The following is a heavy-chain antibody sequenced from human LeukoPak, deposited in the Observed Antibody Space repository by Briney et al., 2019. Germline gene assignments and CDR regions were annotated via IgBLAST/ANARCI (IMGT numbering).Heavy chain of an antibody. J-gene: IGHJ4*02. D-gene: IGHD3-22*01. CDR2: ISSNNGNT. CDR3: ARGPDSSGYLFFGY. CDR1: GYTFTNYG. Sequence: ASVKVSCKASGYTFTNYGISWVRLAPGQGLEWMGWISSNNGNTNYAQKLQGRVTMTTDTSTSTAYMELRSLRSDDTAVYYCARGPDSSGYLFFGYWGQGTLVTVSS. V-gene: IGHV1-18*01.